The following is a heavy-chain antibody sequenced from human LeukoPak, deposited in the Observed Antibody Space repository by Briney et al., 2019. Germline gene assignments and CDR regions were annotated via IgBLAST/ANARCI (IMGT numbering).Heavy chain of an antibody. D-gene: IGHD2-2*01. CDR1: GGSISSGGYY. J-gene: IGHJ3*02. CDR2: LYYSGST. Sequence: PSETLSLTCTVSGGSISSGGYYWSWIRRHPGQGLEWVGYLYYSGSTYYNPSLKSRVTISVDTSKNQFSLKLSSVTAADTAVYYCARVGGYCSSTSCDAFDIWGQGTMVTVSS. CDR3: ARVGGYCSSTSCDAFDI. V-gene: IGHV4-31*03.